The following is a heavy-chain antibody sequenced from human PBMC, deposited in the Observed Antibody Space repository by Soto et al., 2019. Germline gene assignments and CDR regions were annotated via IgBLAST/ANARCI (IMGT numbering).Heavy chain of an antibody. CDR1: GGTFSSYA. CDR3: ARAGDYYDSSGYLYYFDY. CDR2: IIPVFGTA. J-gene: IGHJ4*02. V-gene: IGHV1-69*01. Sequence: QVQLVQSGAEVKKPGSSVKVSCKASGGTFSSYAISWVRQAPGQGLEWMGGIIPVFGTANYAQKFQGRVTITADESTSTAYMELSSLRCEDTAVYYCARAGDYYDSSGYLYYFDYWGQGTLVTVSS. D-gene: IGHD3-22*01.